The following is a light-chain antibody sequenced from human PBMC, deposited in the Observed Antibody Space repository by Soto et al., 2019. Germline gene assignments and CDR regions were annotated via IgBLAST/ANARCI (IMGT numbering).Light chain of an antibody. Sequence: ESVLTQSPGTLSLSPGERATLSCKASQNFGSVYLAWYQQKPGQAPRLLIYGASSRAPGIPDRFRGSVSGTEFTLTISRLEPEDFAMYYCQQYGSSPFGGGTKVEMK. CDR1: QNFGSVY. CDR2: GAS. CDR3: QQYGSSP. J-gene: IGKJ4*01. V-gene: IGKV3-20*01.